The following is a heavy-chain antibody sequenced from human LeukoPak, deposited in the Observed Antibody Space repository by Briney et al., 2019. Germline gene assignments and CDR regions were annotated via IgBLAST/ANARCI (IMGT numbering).Heavy chain of an antibody. D-gene: IGHD6-19*01. J-gene: IGHJ6*02. CDR1: GGSISSYY. Sequence: SETLSLTCTVSGGSISSYYWSWIRQPPGKGLEWIGYIYYSGSTNYNPSLKSRVTISVDTSKNQFSLKLSSVTAADTAVYYCARRGSGAGYYYYYYGMDVWGQGTTVTVSS. CDR3: ARRGSGAGYYYYYYGMDV. CDR2: IYYSGST. V-gene: IGHV4-59*08.